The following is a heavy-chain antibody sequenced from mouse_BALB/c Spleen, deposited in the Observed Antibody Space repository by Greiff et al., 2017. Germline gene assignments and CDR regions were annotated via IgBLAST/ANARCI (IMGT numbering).Heavy chain of an antibody. J-gene: IGHJ2*01. D-gene: IGHD1-2*01. CDR2: INPSTGYT. Sequence: QVQLKESGAELAKPGASVKMSCKASGYTFTSYWMHWVKQRPGQGLEWIGYINPSTGYTEYNQKFKGKATFTADTSSNTAYMQLSSLTSEDSAVYYCARWRTTALYFDYWGQGTTLTVSS. CDR3: ARWRTTALYFDY. V-gene: IGHV1-7*01. CDR1: GYTFTSYW.